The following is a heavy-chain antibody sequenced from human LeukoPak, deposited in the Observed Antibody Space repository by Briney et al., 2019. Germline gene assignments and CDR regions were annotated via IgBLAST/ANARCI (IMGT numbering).Heavy chain of an antibody. CDR1: AFTFSNAW. J-gene: IGHJ4*02. D-gene: IGHD3-22*01. V-gene: IGHV3-15*01. CDR2: IKSKTDGGTK. CDR3: TGHYDSTFDY. Sequence: PGGSLRLSCAASAFTFSNAWMSWVRQAPGKGLEWVGRIKSKTDGGTKDYAAPVKGRFTSSRDDSKHTLYLQMHSLKTKDTAVYYSTGHYDSTFDYWGRGTLVTVSS.